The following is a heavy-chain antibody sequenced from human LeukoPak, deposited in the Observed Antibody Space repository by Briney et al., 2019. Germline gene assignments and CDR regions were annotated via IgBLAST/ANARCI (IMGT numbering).Heavy chain of an antibody. V-gene: IGHV3-9*01. D-gene: IGHD6-19*01. CDR2: ISWSGDII. CDR3: AKDSFHTYSSGWFVF. CDR1: GFTFDDYA. J-gene: IGHJ5*01. Sequence: GRSLRLSCAASGFTFDDYAMHWVRQTPGKGLEWVSSISWSGDIIGYADSVKGRFTFSRDNTKNSLYLQMNSLRAEDTAFYYCAKDSFHTYSSGWFVFWGQGTLVTVSS.